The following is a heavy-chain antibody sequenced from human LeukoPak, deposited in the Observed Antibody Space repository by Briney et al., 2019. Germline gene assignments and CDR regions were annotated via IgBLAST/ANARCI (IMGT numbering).Heavy chain of an antibody. CDR2: MNPNSGNT. V-gene: IGHV1-8*01. CDR1: GYTFTSYD. Sequence: GASVKVSCKASGYTFTSYDINWLRQATGQGLEWMGWMNPNSGNTGYAQKFQGRVTMTRNTSISTAYMELSSLRSEDTAVYYCARALSGDFWSGLYYYYYMDVWGKGTTVTVSS. CDR3: ARALSGDFWSGLYYYYYMDV. J-gene: IGHJ6*03. D-gene: IGHD3-3*01.